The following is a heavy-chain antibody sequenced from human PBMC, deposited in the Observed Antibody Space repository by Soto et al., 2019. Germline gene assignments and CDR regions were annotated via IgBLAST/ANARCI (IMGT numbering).Heavy chain of an antibody. V-gene: IGHV3-53*02. Sequence: EVQLVETGGGLIQPGGSLRLSCAASGFTVSNTYMTWVRQPPGKGLECVSVIYTAGGTNYADSVKGRFIISRDNSKNTLYLQMNRLRAEDTAVYYCARALPVAKGGFDPWGQGTRVTVSS. CDR1: GFTVSNTY. CDR3: ARALPVAKGGFDP. D-gene: IGHD2-2*01. CDR2: IYTAGGT. J-gene: IGHJ5*02.